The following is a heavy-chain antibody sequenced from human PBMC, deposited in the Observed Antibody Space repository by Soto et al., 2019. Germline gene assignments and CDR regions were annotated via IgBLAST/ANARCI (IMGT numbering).Heavy chain of an antibody. CDR2: ISGSGDT. J-gene: IGHJ1*01. CDR3: ATYGGDSGGFEYFKY. V-gene: IGHV3-23*01. Sequence: EVQLLESGGGLVQPGGSLRLSCAASGLTFSSYGMTWVGQAPGKGLEWVSAISGSGDTYNVDSLKGRFTISRDNSKSTRFLQMNSLRAEDTAVYYCATYGGDSGGFEYFKYWGQGTLVTVSS. CDR1: GLTFSSYG. D-gene: IGHD2-21*02.